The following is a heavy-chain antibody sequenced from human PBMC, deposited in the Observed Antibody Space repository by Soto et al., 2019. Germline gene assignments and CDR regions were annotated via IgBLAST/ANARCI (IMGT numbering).Heavy chain of an antibody. CDR3: AKEIAGAGQNWYFDL. V-gene: IGHV3-23*01. D-gene: IGHD6-19*01. Sequence: PGGSLRLSCAASGFTFSSYAMSWVRQAPGKGLEWVSAISGSGGSTYYAASVKGRFTISRDNSKNTLYLQMNSLRAEDTAVYYFAKEIAGAGQNWYFDLWGRGTLVTVSS. CDR1: GFTFSSYA. J-gene: IGHJ2*01. CDR2: ISGSGGST.